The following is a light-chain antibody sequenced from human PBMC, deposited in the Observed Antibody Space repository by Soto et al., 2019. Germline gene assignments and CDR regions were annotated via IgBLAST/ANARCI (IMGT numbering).Light chain of an antibody. CDR1: QRIGSN. J-gene: IGKJ1*01. CDR2: GAS. Sequence: EIVMTQSPATLSVSLGERATLSCTASQRIGSNLAWYQQKPGQAPRLLIYGASTRATGIPDTFSGTGSATAFTLTISSLQSDDVAVYYCQQYYDWPQTFGQGTKVDIK. CDR3: QQYYDWPQT. V-gene: IGKV3-15*01.